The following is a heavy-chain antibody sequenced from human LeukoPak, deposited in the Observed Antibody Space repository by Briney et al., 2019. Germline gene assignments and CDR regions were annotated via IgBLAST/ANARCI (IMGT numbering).Heavy chain of an antibody. V-gene: IGHV3-30-3*01. J-gene: IGHJ4*02. CDR3: ARETGSAVGSTDFDY. D-gene: IGHD4-17*01. Sequence: GGSLRLSCAASGFTFSSYAIHWVRQAPGKGLEWVAVISYDGSNKYYADSVKGRFTISRDNSKNTLYLQMNSLRAEDTAVYYCARETGSAVGSTDFDYWGQGTLVAVSS. CDR1: GFTFSSYA. CDR2: ISYDGSNK.